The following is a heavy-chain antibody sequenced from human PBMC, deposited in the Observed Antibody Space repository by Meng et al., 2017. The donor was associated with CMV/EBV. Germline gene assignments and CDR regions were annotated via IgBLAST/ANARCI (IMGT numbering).Heavy chain of an antibody. J-gene: IGHJ5*02. CDR1: GGSFRGYY. CDR2: INHSGST. D-gene: IGHD1-26*01. V-gene: IGHV4-34*01. CDR3: ARGVGGWFDP. Sequence: QVQLRQWGEGLLKPSETLSLTCAVYGGSFRGYYWSWIRQPPGKGLEWIGEINHSGSTNYNPSLKSRVTISVDTSKNQFSLKLSSVTAADTAVYYCARGVGGWFDPWGQGTLVTVSS.